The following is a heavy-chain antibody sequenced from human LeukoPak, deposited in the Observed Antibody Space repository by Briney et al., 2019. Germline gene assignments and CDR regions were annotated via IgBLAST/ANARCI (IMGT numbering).Heavy chain of an antibody. CDR3: ARGVTMVSAEYFQH. Sequence: PGGSLRLSCAASGFTFSSYEMNWVRQAPGKGLEWVSYISSSGSTIYYADSVKGRFTISRDNAKNSLYLKMNSLRAEDTAVYYCARGVTMVSAEYFQHWGQGTLVTVSS. J-gene: IGHJ1*01. V-gene: IGHV3-48*03. CDR2: ISSSGSTI. CDR1: GFTFSSYE. D-gene: IGHD3-10*01.